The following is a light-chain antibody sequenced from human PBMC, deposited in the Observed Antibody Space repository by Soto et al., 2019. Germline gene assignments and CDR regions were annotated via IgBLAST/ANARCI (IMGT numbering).Light chain of an antibody. CDR1: QSVLYSSNNKNY. V-gene: IGKV4-1*01. CDR3: QQYYSIPPA. CDR2: WAS. Sequence: DIVMTQSPDSLAVSLGERATINCKSSQSVLYSSNNKNYLAWYQQKPGQPSKLLIYWASTRESGVPDPFSGSGSGTDFTLTISSLQAEDVAVYYCQQYYSIPPAFGQGTKVEIK. J-gene: IGKJ1*01.